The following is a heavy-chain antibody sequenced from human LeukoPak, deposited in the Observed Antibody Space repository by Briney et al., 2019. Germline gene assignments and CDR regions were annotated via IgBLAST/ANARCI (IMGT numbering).Heavy chain of an antibody. CDR2: IRPRSNYI. Sequence: PGGSLRLSCSASASVFSRLPMTWFRQSPGKGLEWVSSIRPRSNYIFYSDSVKGRFNISRDNTKNSLFLDMTTLRDEDTAVYYCASTIHGSTSDSEGYYPKWFDPWGQGTVVTVSS. D-gene: IGHD3-3*01. V-gene: IGHV3-21*01. CDR3: ASTIHGSTSDSEGYYPKWFDP. J-gene: IGHJ5*01. CDR1: ASVFSRLP.